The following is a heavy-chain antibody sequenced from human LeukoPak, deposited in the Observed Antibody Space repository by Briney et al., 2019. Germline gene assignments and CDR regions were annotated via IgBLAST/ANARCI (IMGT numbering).Heavy chain of an antibody. CDR2: INWNGGNT. J-gene: IGHJ4*02. CDR3: ARDLYGEKSLDY. V-gene: IGHV3-20*04. CDR1: GFTFDDYG. D-gene: IGHD3-10*01. Sequence: GGSLRLSCAASGFTFDDYGMSWVRQAPGKGLEWVSGINWNGGNTGYSDSVKGRFTISRDNAKNSLYLQMNSLRAEDTALYYCARDLYGEKSLDYWGQGTLVTVSS.